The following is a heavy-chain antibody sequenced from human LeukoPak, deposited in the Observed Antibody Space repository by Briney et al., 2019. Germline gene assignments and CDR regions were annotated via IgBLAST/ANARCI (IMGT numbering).Heavy chain of an antibody. V-gene: IGHV1-3*01. CDR2: INAGNGHT. CDR3: ARGIWSARTVNYYLDY. J-gene: IGHJ4*02. CDR1: GYTFSNYA. D-gene: IGHD2-21*01. Sequence: ASVTVSCKASGYTFSNYAIHWVRQAPGQRFEWMRWINAGNGHTKYSQNFQGRVTITRDSSASTAYMELSSLTSEDTAVYYCARGIWSARTVNYYLDYWGQGTLVTVSS.